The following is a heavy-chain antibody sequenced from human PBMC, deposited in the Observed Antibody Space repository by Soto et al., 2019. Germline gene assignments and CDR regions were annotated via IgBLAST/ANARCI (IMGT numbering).Heavy chain of an antibody. D-gene: IGHD6-19*01. J-gene: IGHJ4*02. CDR2: IKQDGSEK. V-gene: IGHV3-7*03. CDR1: GFTFSSYW. Sequence: GSVRLSCASSGFTFSSYWISCVRQAPGKGLEGVANIKQDGSEKYYVESVKGRFPSSRDNAKNSLYLQLNSLRAEDTAVYYCASLSGGWTPRFDYWGQGTLVTVSS. CDR3: ASLSGGWTPRFDY.